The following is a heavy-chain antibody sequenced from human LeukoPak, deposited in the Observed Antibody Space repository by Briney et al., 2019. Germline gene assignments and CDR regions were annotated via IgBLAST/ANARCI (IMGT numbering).Heavy chain of an antibody. J-gene: IGHJ4*02. CDR1: GFTFSSYA. Sequence: GGSLRLSCAASGFTFSSYAMSWVRQAQGKGLEWFSAISGSGGSTYYADSVKGRFTISRDNSKNTLYLQMNSLRAEDTAVYYCAKGFPDYGAPPWYWGQGTLVTVSS. CDR2: ISGSGGST. CDR3: AKGFPDYGAPPWY. V-gene: IGHV3-23*01. D-gene: IGHD4-17*01.